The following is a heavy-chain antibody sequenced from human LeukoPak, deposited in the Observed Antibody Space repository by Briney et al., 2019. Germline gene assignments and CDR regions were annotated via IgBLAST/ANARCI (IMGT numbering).Heavy chain of an antibody. V-gene: IGHV3-23*01. CDR2: ISGSGGST. CDR1: GFTFSSYA. J-gene: IGHJ4*02. Sequence: GGSLRLSCAASGFTFSSYAMSWVRQAPGKGLEWVSAISGSGGSTYYADSVRGRFTISRDNSKNTLYLQMNSLRAEDTAVYYCAKDRRMYDFWSGFDYWGQGTLVTVSS. D-gene: IGHD3-3*01. CDR3: AKDRRMYDFWSGFDY.